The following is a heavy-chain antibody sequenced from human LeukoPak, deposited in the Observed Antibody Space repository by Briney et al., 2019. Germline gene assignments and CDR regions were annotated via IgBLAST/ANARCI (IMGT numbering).Heavy chain of an antibody. CDR3: TRGAGDYAPGVFDY. J-gene: IGHJ4*02. Sequence: GGSLRLSCTASGFTFGDYAMSWFRQAPGKGLEWVGFFRSKAYGGTTEYAASVKGRFTISRDDSKSIAYLQMNSLKSEDTAVYYCTRGAGDYAPGVFDYWGQGTLVTVSS. D-gene: IGHD4-17*01. V-gene: IGHV3-49*03. CDR1: GFTFGDYA. CDR2: FRSKAYGGTT.